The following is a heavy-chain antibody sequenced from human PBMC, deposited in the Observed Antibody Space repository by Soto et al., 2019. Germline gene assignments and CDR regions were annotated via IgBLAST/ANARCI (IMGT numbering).Heavy chain of an antibody. J-gene: IGHJ4*02. Sequence: ASVKVSCKASGYTFTSYGISWVRQAPGQGLEWMGWVSAYNGNTNYAQKLQGRVTMTTDTSTSTAYMELRSLRSDDTAVYYCARSEWEPLPYSFDYWGQGTLVTVSS. CDR3: ARSEWEPLPYSFDY. CDR2: VSAYNGNT. CDR1: GYTFTSYG. V-gene: IGHV1-18*01. D-gene: IGHD1-26*01.